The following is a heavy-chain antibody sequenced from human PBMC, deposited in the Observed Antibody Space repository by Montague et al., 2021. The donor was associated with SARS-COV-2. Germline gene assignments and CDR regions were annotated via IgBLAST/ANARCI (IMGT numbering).Heavy chain of an antibody. V-gene: IGHV4-4*02. Sequence: SETLSLTCAVSGGSISRSHWFTWVRQPPGKGLEWIGDIYDSETINYNPSLKRRVTISVDRTKNQFSLKLSSVTAADTAVYYCARGPDSSGYYNDSDYWGQGTLVTVSS. D-gene: IGHD3-22*01. CDR3: ARGPDSSGYYNDSDY. CDR2: IYDSETI. J-gene: IGHJ4*02. CDR1: GGSISRSHW.